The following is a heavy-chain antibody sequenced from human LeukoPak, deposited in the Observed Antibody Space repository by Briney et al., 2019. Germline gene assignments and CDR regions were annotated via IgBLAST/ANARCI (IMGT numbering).Heavy chain of an antibody. D-gene: IGHD3-3*01. CDR1: GGAFSSYA. CDR2: IIPIFGTA. V-gene: IGHV1-69*05. J-gene: IGHJ6*02. Sequence: SVKVSCKASGGAFSSYAISWVRQAPGQGLEWMGGIIPIFGTANYAQKFQGRVTITRDTSASTAYMELSSLRSEDTAVYYCARDLQLSRFLEWYYYYGMDVWGQGTTVTVSS. CDR3: ARDLQLSRFLEWYYYYGMDV.